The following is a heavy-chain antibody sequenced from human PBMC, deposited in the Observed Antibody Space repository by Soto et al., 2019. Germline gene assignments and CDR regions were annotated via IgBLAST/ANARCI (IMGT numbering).Heavy chain of an antibody. J-gene: IGHJ4*02. Sequence: GGSLRLSCAASGFTFSNAWMSWVRQAPGKGLEWVGRIKSKTDGGTTDYAAPVKGRFTISRDDSKNTLYLQMNSLKTEDTAVYYCTKDLLEWLLPVDYWGQGTLVTVSS. D-gene: IGHD3-3*01. CDR2: IKSKTDGGTT. CDR1: GFTFSNAW. V-gene: IGHV3-15*01. CDR3: TKDLLEWLLPVDY.